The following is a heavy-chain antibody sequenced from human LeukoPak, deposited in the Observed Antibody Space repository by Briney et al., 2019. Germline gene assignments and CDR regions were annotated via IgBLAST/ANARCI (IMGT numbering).Heavy chain of an antibody. D-gene: IGHD1-7*01. Sequence: GASVKVSCKASGYTFTSYGISWVRQAPGQGLEWMGWISAYNGITNYAQKLQGRVTMTTDTSTSTAYMELRSLRSDDTAVYYCARAEYNWNSFSYFDYWGQGTLVTVSS. CDR1: GYTFTSYG. V-gene: IGHV1-18*01. CDR3: ARAEYNWNSFSYFDY. J-gene: IGHJ4*02. CDR2: ISAYNGIT.